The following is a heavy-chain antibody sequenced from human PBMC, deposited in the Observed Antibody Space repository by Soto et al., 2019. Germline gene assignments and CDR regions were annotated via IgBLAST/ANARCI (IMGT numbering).Heavy chain of an antibody. CDR3: ARDVTPYSSGWYVDDAFAI. V-gene: IGHV1-18*01. CDR1: GYTFTSYG. J-gene: IGHJ3*02. Sequence: GASVKVSCKASGYTFTSYGISWVRQAPGQGLEWMGWISAYNGNTNYAQKLQGRVTMTTDTSTSTAYMELRSLRSDDTAVYYCARDVTPYSSGWYVDDAFAIGGQGTMVTVSS. CDR2: ISAYNGNT. D-gene: IGHD6-19*01.